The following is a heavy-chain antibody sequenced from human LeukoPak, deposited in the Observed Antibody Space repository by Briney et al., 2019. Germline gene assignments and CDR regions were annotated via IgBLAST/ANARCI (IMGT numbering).Heavy chain of an antibody. J-gene: IGHJ5*02. CDR1: GGSFSGYY. V-gene: IGHV4-34*01. CDR3: ARNKRVITMVRGVISPLNWFDP. D-gene: IGHD3-10*01. Sequence: PSETLSLTCAVYGGSFSGYYWSWIRQPPGKGLEWIGEINHSGSTNYNPSLKSRVTISVDTSKNQFSLKLSSVTAADTAVYYCARNKRVITMVRGVISPLNWFDPWGQGTLVAVSS. CDR2: INHSGST.